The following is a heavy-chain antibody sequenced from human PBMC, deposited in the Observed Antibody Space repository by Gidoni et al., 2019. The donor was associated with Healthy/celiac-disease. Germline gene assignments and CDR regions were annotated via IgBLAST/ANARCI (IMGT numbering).Heavy chain of an antibody. Sequence: QVQLVQSGAEVKKPGASVKVSCKASGYTFTKYAISWVRQAPGQGLEWMGWISNYNGDTHYAQKFQGRVTMTTDTSTSTAYMELRSLTSDDTAVYYCAGDVSNSNGWYVWFDYWGQGTLVTVSS. CDR2: ISNYNGDT. CDR3: AGDVSNSNGWYVWFDY. V-gene: IGHV1-18*04. J-gene: IGHJ4*02. D-gene: IGHD6-19*01. CDR1: GYTFTKYA.